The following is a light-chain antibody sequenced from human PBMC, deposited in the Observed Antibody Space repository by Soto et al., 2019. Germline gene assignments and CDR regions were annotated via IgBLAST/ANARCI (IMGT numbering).Light chain of an antibody. CDR1: GSDIGAYNF. CDR2: GVT. J-gene: IGLJ3*02. Sequence: QSALAQPPSASGSPGQSVTISCTGSGSDIGAYNFVSWYQQHPGKAPKLMIFGVTERPSGVPDRFSGSTSGNTASLTVSGLQADDEAVYYCYSYAGRNIWVFGGGTKVTVL. V-gene: IGLV2-8*01. CDR3: YSYAGRNIWV.